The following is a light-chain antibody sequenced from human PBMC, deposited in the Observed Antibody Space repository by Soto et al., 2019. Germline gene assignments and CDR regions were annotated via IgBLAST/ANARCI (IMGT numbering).Light chain of an antibody. CDR3: RQYGSSPSYT. CDR1: QSVSSSGY. J-gene: IGKJ2*01. CDR2: GAS. V-gene: IGKV3-20*01. Sequence: EIVLTQSPGTLSLSPGERATLSCRASQSVSSSGYLAWYQQKPGQAPRLLIYGASSRATGIPDRFSGSGSATDFTLTIIRLEPEYFAVYYCRQYGSSPSYTFGQGTKLEIK.